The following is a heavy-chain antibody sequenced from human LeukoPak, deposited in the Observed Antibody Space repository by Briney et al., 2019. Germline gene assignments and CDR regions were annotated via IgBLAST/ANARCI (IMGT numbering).Heavy chain of an antibody. CDR2: IYYSGST. D-gene: IGHD6-19*01. V-gene: IGHV4-59*01. CDR3: ARTSIAVAVTFDY. Sequence: SETLSLTCAVYGGSFSGYYWSWIRQPPGKGLEWIGYIYYSGSTNYNPSLKSRVTISVDTSKNQFSLKLSSVTAADTAVYYCARTSIAVAVTFDYWGQGTLVTVSS. CDR1: GGSFSGYY. J-gene: IGHJ4*02.